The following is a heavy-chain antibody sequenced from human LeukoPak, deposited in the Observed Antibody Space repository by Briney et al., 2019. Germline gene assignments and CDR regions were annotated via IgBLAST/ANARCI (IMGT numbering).Heavy chain of an antibody. CDR1: DGSLHSRRYY. CDR2: IYYGGRT. Sequence: WETLSLTFTVSDGSLHSRRYYWGWIRQPPGKGLEWIGSIYYGGRTYYNPSLRSRATIFVDTSKNQFSLKLNSVTAADTAVYYCARSQATAMVSDYWGQGTLVSVSS. J-gene: IGHJ4*02. CDR3: ARSQATAMVSDY. V-gene: IGHV4-39*01. D-gene: IGHD2-2*01.